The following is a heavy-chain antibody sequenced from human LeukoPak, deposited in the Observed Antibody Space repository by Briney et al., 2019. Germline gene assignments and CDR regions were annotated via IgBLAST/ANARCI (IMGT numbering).Heavy chain of an antibody. V-gene: IGHV3-23*01. CDR1: GFTFSSYA. Sequence: GGSLRLSCAASGFTFSSYAMSWVRQAPAKGLEWVSSIIGDGGSTSYADSVKGRFTISRDNSKNTLYLQMNSLRAEDTAVYYCAKSQHSSGWNGDDFWGQGTLVTVSS. CDR2: IIGDGGST. D-gene: IGHD6-19*01. CDR3: AKSQHSSGWNGDDF. J-gene: IGHJ4*02.